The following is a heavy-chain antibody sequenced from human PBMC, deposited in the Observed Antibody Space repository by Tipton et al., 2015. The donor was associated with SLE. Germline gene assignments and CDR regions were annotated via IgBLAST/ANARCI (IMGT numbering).Heavy chain of an antibody. J-gene: IGHJ6*03. V-gene: IGHV4-4*02. CDR1: GGSISSSNW. D-gene: IGHD3-3*01. Sequence: TLSLTCAVSGGSISSSNWWSWVRQPPGKGLEWIGEIYHSGSTNYNPSLKSRVTISVDKSKNHFSLNLNSVTAADTVVYYCARDERWSYMDVWGKGTTVTVSS. CDR2: IYHSGST. CDR3: ARDERWSYMDV.